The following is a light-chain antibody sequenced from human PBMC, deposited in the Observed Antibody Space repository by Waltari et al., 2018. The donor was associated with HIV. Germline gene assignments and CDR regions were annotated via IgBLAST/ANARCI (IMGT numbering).Light chain of an antibody. Sequence: DIQMTQSPSSLSASVGDRVTITCRSSQTITDKLNWYQQKPGEAPKVLIDDASTLGTGVPSRFSGSGAGTEFTLTISSLQYDDFASYYCQQSFTSPLTFGPGTKVG. V-gene: IGKV1-39*01. J-gene: IGKJ3*01. CDR2: DAS. CDR1: QTITDK. CDR3: QQSFTSPLT.